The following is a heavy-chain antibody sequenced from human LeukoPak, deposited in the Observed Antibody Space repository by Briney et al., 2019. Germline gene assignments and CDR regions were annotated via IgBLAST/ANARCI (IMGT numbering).Heavy chain of an antibody. CDR2: IYYSGST. V-gene: IGHV4-59*01. J-gene: IGHJ1*01. D-gene: IGHD6-13*01. CDR1: GGSISSYY. Sequence: SETLSLTCTVSGGSISSYYWSWIRQPPGKGLEWIGYIYYSGSTNYNPSLKSRVTISVDTSKNQFSLKLSSVTAADTAVYYCARGGAAGSRHAEYFQHWGQGTLVTVSS. CDR3: ARGGAAGSRHAEYFQH.